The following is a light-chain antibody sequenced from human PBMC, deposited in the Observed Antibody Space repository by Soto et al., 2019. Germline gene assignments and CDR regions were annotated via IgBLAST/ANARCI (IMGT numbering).Light chain of an antibody. CDR3: RAHARSNNYV. J-gene: IGLJ1*01. V-gene: IGLV2-8*01. Sequence: QSVLTQPPSASGSPGQSVTVSCAGTSRDVGAYSSVAWYQQHPGKAPKLIIYEVTKRPSGVPDRFSGARSGNTAFLTVSGLQADDEADYYCRAHARSNNYVFGTGPKVTVL. CDR1: SRDVGAYSS. CDR2: EVT.